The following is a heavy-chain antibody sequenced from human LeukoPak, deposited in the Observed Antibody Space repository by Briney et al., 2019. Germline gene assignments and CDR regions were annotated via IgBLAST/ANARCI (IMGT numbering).Heavy chain of an antibody. CDR3: AKVRSSTIGPDRHFDY. D-gene: IGHD5/OR15-5a*01. Sequence: GASVKVSCKASGYTFTGYYMHWVRQAPGQGLEWMGWINPNSGGTNYAQKFQGRVTMTRDTSISTAYMELSRLRSDDTAVYYCAKVRSSTIGPDRHFDYWGQGTLVTVSS. J-gene: IGHJ4*02. CDR1: GYTFTGYY. V-gene: IGHV1-2*02. CDR2: INPNSGGT.